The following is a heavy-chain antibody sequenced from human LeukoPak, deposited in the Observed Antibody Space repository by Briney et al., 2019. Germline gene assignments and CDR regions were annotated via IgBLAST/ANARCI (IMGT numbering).Heavy chain of an antibody. CDR1: GYTFTSYD. J-gene: IGHJ6*03. Sequence: ASVKVSCKASGYTFTSYDINWVRQATGQGLEWMGWMNPNSGNTGYAQKFQGRVTMTRNTSISTAYVELSSLRSEDTAVYYCARGTGYSSSWYNYYYYYYMDVWGKGTTVTISS. CDR3: ARGTGYSSSWYNYYYYYYMDV. V-gene: IGHV1-8*01. CDR2: MNPNSGNT. D-gene: IGHD6-13*01.